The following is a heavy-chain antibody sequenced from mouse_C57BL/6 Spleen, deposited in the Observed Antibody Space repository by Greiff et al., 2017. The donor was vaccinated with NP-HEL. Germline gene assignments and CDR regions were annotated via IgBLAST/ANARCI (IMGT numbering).Heavy chain of an antibody. CDR1: GYAFSSSW. V-gene: IGHV1-82*01. CDR2: IYPGDGDT. D-gene: IGHD2-1*01. CDR3: ARSEGNYDWYFDV. J-gene: IGHJ1*03. Sequence: QVQLQQSGPELVKPGASVKISCKASGYAFSSSWMNWVKQRPGKGLEWIGRIYPGDGDTNYNGKFKGKATLTADKSSSTAYMQLSSLTSEDSAVYFCARSEGNYDWYFDVWGTGTTVTVSS.